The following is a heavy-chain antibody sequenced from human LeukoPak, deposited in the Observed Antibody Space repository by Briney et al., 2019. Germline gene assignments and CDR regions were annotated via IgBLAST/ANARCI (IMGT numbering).Heavy chain of an antibody. D-gene: IGHD6-13*01. CDR3: ARGLEQMGGLAAALHY. V-gene: IGHV4-39*01. CDR2: IYYSGRT. Sequence: SDTLSLTCTVSGGSISSSSYYWGRIRQPPGKGLEWIGSIYYSGRTYYNPSLKSRVTISVDTSKNQFSLKLSSVTAADTAVYYCARGLEQMGGLAAALHYWGQGTLVTVS. J-gene: IGHJ4*02. CDR1: GGSISSSSYY.